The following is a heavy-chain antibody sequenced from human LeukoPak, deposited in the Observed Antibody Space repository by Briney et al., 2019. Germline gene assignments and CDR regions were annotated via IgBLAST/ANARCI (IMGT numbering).Heavy chain of an antibody. Sequence: GESLKISCXGSGYSFTSYWIGWVRQMPGKGLEWMGIIYPGDSDTRYSPPFQGQVTISADKSISTAYLQWSSLKASDTAMYYCARYYLYDSSGYPPYYFDYWGQGTLVTVSS. V-gene: IGHV5-51*01. CDR1: GYSFTSYW. J-gene: IGHJ4*02. CDR2: IYPGDSDT. CDR3: ARYYLYDSSGYPPYYFDY. D-gene: IGHD3-22*01.